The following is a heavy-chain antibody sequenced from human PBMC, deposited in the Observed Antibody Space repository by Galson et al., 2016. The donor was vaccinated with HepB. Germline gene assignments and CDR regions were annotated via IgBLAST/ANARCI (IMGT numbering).Heavy chain of an antibody. CDR3: ATGSGSSSREYYYYYYGMDV. J-gene: IGHJ6*02. D-gene: IGHD6-6*01. CDR2: SDPENGET. V-gene: IGHV1-24*01. CDR1: GYTLNEVY. Sequence: SVKVSCKVSGYTLNEVYIHWVRQAPGKGLEWIGGSDPENGETIYAQKFQGRVTMTEDTSTDTAYMELSSLRSEDTAVYYCATGSGSSSREYYYYYYGMDVWGQGTTVTVSS.